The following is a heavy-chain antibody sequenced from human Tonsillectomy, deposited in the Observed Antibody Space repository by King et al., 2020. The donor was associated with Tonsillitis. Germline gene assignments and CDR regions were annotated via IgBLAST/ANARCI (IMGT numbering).Heavy chain of an antibody. CDR1: GFTFSSYG. Sequence: QLVQSGGGVVQPGRSLRLSCAASGFTFSSYGMHWVRQAPGKGLEWVAVISYDGNNKYYADSVKGRFTISRDNSKNPLYLQMNSLRAEDTAVYYCAKEWHIVVVTARPPFDDWGQGTLVTVSS. J-gene: IGHJ4*02. CDR3: AKEWHIVVVTARPPFDD. CDR2: ISYDGNNK. D-gene: IGHD2-21*02. V-gene: IGHV3-30*18.